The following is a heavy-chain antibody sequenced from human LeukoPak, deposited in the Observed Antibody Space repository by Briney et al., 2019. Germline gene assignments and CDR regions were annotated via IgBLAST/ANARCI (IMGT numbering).Heavy chain of an antibody. Sequence: GGSLRLSCAASGFTVSSNYMSWVRQAPGKGLEWVSVIYSGGSTYYADSVKGRFTISRDNSKNSLYLQMNSLRAEDTAVYYCARDYSRPPVTTEYYFDYWGQGTLVTVSS. D-gene: IGHD4-17*01. CDR2: IYSGGST. CDR1: GFTVSSNY. J-gene: IGHJ4*02. V-gene: IGHV3-53*01. CDR3: ARDYSRPPVTTEYYFDY.